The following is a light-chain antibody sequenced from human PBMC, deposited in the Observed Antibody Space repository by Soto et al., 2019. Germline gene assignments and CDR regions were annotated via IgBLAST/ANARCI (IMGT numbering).Light chain of an antibody. J-gene: IGLJ1*01. CDR2: EVT. Sequence: QSVLTQPPSASESPGQSVTISCTGTSSDVGGYNYVSWYQHHPGKATKLMIYEVTKRPSGVPDRFSGSKSGNTASLTVSGLQAEDEADYYCSSYAGSNTYGFGTGTKVTVL. CDR1: SSDVGGYNY. V-gene: IGLV2-8*01. CDR3: SSYAGSNTYG.